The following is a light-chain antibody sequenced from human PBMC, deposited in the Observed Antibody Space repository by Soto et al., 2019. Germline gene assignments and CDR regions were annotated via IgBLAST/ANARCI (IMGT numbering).Light chain of an antibody. Sequence: QPVLTQSPSASASLGASVKLTCTLSSGHSNYAIAWHQQQPEKGPRYLMKLNSDGSHSKGDGIPDRFSGSSSGAERYLTISSLQSEDEADYYCQTWGTGTVVFGRGTKLTVL. CDR3: QTWGTGTVV. CDR1: SGHSNYA. J-gene: IGLJ2*01. V-gene: IGLV4-69*01. CDR2: LNSDGSH.